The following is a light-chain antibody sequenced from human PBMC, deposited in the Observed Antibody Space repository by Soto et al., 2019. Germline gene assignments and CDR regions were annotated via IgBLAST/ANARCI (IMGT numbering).Light chain of an antibody. CDR2: GAS. CDR1: QSVSSSY. CDR3: QQYGSSPLR. V-gene: IGKV3-20*01. Sequence: EIVLTQSPGTLSLSPGERATLSCRASQSVSSSYLAWYQQKPGQAPRLLIYGASSRATGIPDRFSGSGSGTDFTLTISRLEPEDFAVYYCQQYGSSPLRIGQGTKVEIK. J-gene: IGKJ1*01.